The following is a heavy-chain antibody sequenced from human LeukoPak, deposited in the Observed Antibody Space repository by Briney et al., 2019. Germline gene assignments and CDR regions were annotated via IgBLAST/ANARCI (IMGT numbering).Heavy chain of an antibody. CDR3: AIGARFVLVPAAMYY. V-gene: IGHV4-59*01. CDR1: GGSISSYY. J-gene: IGHJ4*02. CDR2: ISYSGST. D-gene: IGHD2-2*01. Sequence: SETLSLTCTVSGGSISSYYWSWIRQPPGKGLEWIGYISYSGSTSYNPSLKSRVTMSVDTSKNQFSLKLTSVIAADTAVYYCAIGARFVLVPAAMYYWGQGTLVTVSS.